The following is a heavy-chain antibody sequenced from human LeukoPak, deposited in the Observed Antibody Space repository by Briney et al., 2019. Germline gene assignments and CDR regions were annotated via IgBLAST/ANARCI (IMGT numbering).Heavy chain of an antibody. V-gene: IGHV3-53*01. D-gene: IGHD3-22*01. CDR2: IYSGGST. CDR3: AACYDSSGYYDY. CDR1: GFTVSSNY. Sequence: PGGSLRLSCAASGFTVSSNYMSWVRQAPGKGLEWVSVIYSGGSTYCADSVKGRLTISRDNSKNTLYLEMNSLRAEDTAVYYCAACYDSSGYYDYWGQGTLVTVSS. J-gene: IGHJ4*02.